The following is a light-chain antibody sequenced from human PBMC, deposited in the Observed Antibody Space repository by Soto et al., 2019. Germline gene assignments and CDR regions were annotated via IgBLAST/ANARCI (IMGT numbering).Light chain of an antibody. CDR2: EVS. CDR3: LSYAGSTNYV. Sequence: QSVLTQPPSASGSPGQSVSISCTGTSRDVGGNNYVSWYQQHPGKAPKLMIYEVSKRPSGVPDRFSGSTSGNTASLTVSGLQAEDEADYFCLSYAGSTNYVFGTGPKVTVL. V-gene: IGLV2-8*01. J-gene: IGLJ1*01. CDR1: SRDVGGNNY.